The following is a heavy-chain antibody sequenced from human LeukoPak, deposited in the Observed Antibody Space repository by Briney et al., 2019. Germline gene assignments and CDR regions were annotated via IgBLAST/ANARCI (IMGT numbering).Heavy chain of an antibody. D-gene: IGHD6-19*01. J-gene: IGHJ4*02. V-gene: IGHV4-59*01. CDR2: IYYSGST. CDR3: ARCIRYSSGWYFDY. CDR1: GGSTSSYY. Sequence: SETLSLTCTVSGGSTSSYYWSCIRQPPGKGLEWIGYIYYSGSTNYNPSLKSRVTISVDPSKNQFSLRLSSVTAEDTAVYYCARCIRYSSGWYFDYWGQGTLVTVSS.